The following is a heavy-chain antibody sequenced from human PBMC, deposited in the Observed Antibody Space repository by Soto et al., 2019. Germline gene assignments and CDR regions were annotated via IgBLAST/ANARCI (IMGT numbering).Heavy chain of an antibody. Sequence: PSETLSLTCTVSGGSISSGGYYWSWIRQHPGKGLEWIGYIYYSGSTHYNPSLKSRVTISVDTSKNQFSLKLSSVTAADTAVYYCARGDYDILTGTKFDYWGQGTLVTVSS. V-gene: IGHV4-31*03. CDR2: IYYSGST. CDR1: GGSISSGGYY. D-gene: IGHD3-9*01. CDR3: ARGDYDILTGTKFDY. J-gene: IGHJ4*02.